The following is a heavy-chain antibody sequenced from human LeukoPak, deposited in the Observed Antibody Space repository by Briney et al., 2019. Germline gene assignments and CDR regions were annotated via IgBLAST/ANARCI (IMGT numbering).Heavy chain of an antibody. J-gene: IGHJ4*02. D-gene: IGHD3-9*01. Sequence: SETRSLTCTVSGGSISSGGYYWNWIRQHPGKGLEWIGYIYYSGSTYYNPSLKSRVTTSVDTSKNQFSLKLSSVTAADTAVYYCARAFYDILTGYGGFDNSGQGTLASVSS. CDR1: GGSISSGGYY. CDR2: IYYSGST. CDR3: ARAFYDILTGYGGFDN. V-gene: IGHV4-31*03.